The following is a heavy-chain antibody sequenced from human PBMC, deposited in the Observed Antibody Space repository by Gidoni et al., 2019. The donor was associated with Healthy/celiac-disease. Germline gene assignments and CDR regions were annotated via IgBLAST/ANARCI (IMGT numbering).Heavy chain of an antibody. Sequence: EVQLVESGGGLVKPGGSARLSCAASGFNCSKAWMSWVRQAPGKGPEWVGRIKSKTDGGTTDYAAPVKGRFTISRDDSKNTLYLQMNSLKTEDTAVYYCTTDQVPYDFWSGYGDYWGQGTLVTVSS. CDR1: GFNCSKAW. V-gene: IGHV3-15*01. J-gene: IGHJ4*02. CDR3: TTDQVPYDFWSGYGDY. D-gene: IGHD3-3*01. CDR2: IKSKTDGGTT.